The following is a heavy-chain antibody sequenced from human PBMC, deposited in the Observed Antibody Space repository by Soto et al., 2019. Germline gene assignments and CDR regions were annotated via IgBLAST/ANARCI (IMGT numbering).Heavy chain of an antibody. V-gene: IGHV1-3*01. CDR3: ARAEHDSSXYDPPVDY. CDR2: INAGNGNT. J-gene: IGHJ4*02. Sequence: ASVKVACKASGXTFTSYAMHWVRQAPGQRLEWMGWINAGNGNTKYSQKFQGRVTITRDTSASTAYMELSSLRSEDTAVYYCARAEHDSSXYDPPVDYWGQGTLVTVSS. CDR1: GXTFTSYA. D-gene: IGHD3-22*01.